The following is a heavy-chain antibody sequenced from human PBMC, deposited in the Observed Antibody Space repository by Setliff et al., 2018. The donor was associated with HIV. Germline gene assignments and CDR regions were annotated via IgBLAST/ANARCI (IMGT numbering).Heavy chain of an antibody. CDR3: ARTRGYSYGTLAGFDY. Sequence: PSETLSLTCTVSGASIRSQYWSWIRKPPGKGLEWIGYISYSGSTNYNPTLGSRVAMSVDTSKPQFSLEVSSVTAADTAVYYCARTRGYSYGTLAGFDYWGRGSLVTVSS. D-gene: IGHD5-18*01. CDR1: GASIRSQY. J-gene: IGHJ4*02. V-gene: IGHV4-59*11. CDR2: ISYSGST.